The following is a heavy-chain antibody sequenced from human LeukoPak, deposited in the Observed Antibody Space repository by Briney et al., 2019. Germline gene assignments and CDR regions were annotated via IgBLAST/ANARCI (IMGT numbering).Heavy chain of an antibody. CDR1: GLTLNDYA. V-gene: IGHV3-9*03. CDR2: ISWNSRSI. D-gene: IGHD6-13*01. J-gene: IGHJ4*02. Sequence: PGGSLRLSCATSGLTLNDYAMYWVRHARGRGLEWVSGISWNSRSIADADSVKGRFTISRDNAKSSLYLQMNSLRPEDMALYYCAKEGSSWSTFDYWGQGTLVTVSS. CDR3: AKEGSSWSTFDY.